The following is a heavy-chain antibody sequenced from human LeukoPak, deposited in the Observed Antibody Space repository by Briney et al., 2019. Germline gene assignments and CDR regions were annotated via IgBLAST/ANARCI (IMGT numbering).Heavy chain of an antibody. J-gene: IGHJ4*02. D-gene: IGHD1-20*01. V-gene: IGHV5-51*01. CDR3: ARHNNWAFDY. CDR1: GYSFASYW. Sequence: GESLKISCKASGYSFASYWIGWVRQTSGKGLEWMAIIHPNDASTIYSPSSQGQVTISADRSITTAYLQWNTLQASDTAIYYCARHNNWAFDYWDRGTLLTVSS. CDR2: IHPNDAST.